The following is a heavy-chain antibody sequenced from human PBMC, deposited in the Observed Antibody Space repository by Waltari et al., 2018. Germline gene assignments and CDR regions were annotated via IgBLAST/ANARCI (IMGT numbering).Heavy chain of an antibody. V-gene: IGHV3-7*01. D-gene: IGHD2-2*01. Sequence: EVRLVDSGGGLVQPGGSLRLSCAASGFRFSDYWMSWVRQAPGKGLGWVASIKEDGSETYYVDSVKGRFTISRDNAKNSMYLQINSLRAEDTAVYYSATSSFWRFDYWGQGTLVTVSS. CDR2: IKEDGSET. J-gene: IGHJ4*02. CDR1: GFRFSDYW. CDR3: ATSSFWRFDY.